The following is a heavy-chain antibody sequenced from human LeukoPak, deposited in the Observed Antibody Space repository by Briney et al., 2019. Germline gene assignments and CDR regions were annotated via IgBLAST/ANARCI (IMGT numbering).Heavy chain of an antibody. Sequence: PGGSLRLSCAASGFTFSSYDMRWVRQATGKGLEWVSAIGTAGDTYYPGSVKGRFTISRENAKNSLYLQMNSLRAEDTAVYYCARVFSPTLGFWSGYYDYWGQGTLVTVSS. CDR2: IGTAGDT. J-gene: IGHJ4*02. CDR3: ARVFSPTLGFWSGYYDY. CDR1: GFTFSSYD. D-gene: IGHD3-3*01. V-gene: IGHV3-13*01.